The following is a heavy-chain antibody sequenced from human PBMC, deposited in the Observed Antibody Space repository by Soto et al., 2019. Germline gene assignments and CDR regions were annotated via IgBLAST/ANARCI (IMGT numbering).Heavy chain of an antibody. Sequence: SETLSLTCTVSGGAMYAYYWSWIRQPPGKGLEWIGDIYYSGRTNYNPFLKSRVTISVDTSKSQFSLSLRSVTAADTAVYYCARGGHDFSFDYWGQGGLVTVSS. CDR3: ARGGHDFSFDY. CDR1: GGAMYAYY. J-gene: IGHJ4*02. D-gene: IGHD5-12*01. CDR2: IYYSGRT. V-gene: IGHV4-59*01.